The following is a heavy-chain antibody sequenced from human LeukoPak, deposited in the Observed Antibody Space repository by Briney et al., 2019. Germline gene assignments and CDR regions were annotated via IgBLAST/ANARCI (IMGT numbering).Heavy chain of an antibody. CDR1: GFTFYDYA. CDR2: ISWNSGSI. V-gene: IGHV3-9*01. CDR3: AKDISNIDYGDYGSMDV. J-gene: IGHJ6*02. Sequence: PGGSLRLSCAASGFTFYDYAMHWVRQAPGKGLEWVSGISWNSGSIVYADSVKGRFTISRDNAKNSLYLQMNSLRAEDTALYYCAKDISNIDYGDYGSMDVWGQGTTVTVSS. D-gene: IGHD4-17*01.